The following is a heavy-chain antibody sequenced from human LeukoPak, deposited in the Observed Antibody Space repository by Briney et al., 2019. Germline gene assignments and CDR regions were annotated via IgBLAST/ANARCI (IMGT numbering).Heavy chain of an antibody. CDR2: IYYSGST. D-gene: IGHD3-9*01. J-gene: IGHJ6*03. V-gene: IGHV4-39*01. CDR1: GGSLSSSSYY. Sequence: SETLSLTCTVSGGSLSSSSYYWGWIRQPPGKGLEWIGSIYYSGSTYYDPSLKSRVTISVDTSKNQFSLKLSSVTAADTAVYYCASTPRIDDYYYYMDVWGKGTTVTVSS. CDR3: ASTPRIDDYYYYMDV.